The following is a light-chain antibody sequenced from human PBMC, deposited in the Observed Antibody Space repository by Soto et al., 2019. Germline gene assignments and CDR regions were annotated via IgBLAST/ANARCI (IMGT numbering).Light chain of an antibody. CDR1: SSNIGSNY. V-gene: IGLV1-47*01. CDR2: RNN. CDR3: GAWAGSLSRWV. J-gene: IGLJ3*02. Sequence: QSVLTQPPSASGTPGQRVTISCSGSSSNIGSNYVYWYQQLPGTAPKHLIYRNNQRPSGVPYRFSGSKSGNSASLAISGLRAGDEAAYYCGAWAGSLSRWVFGGGTKLTVL.